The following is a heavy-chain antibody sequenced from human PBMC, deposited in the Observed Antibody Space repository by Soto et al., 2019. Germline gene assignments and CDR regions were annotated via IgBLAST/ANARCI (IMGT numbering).Heavy chain of an antibody. Sequence: QVPLQQSVPGLVKPSQTLSLTCAISGDSVSSHSAAWNWIRQSPSRGLEWLGRTYYRSKWYNDYAVAVKSRKTINPDTSENQFSLRLNSVTREDTAVYYCARDDHCSGGSCYNVAHYWGQGTLVTVSS. D-gene: IGHD2-15*01. V-gene: IGHV6-1*01. CDR3: ARDDHCSGGSCYNVAHY. J-gene: IGHJ4*02. CDR2: TYYRSKWYN. CDR1: GDSVSSHSAA.